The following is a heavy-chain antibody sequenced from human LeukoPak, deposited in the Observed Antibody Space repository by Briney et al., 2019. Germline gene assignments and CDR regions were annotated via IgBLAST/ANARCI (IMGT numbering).Heavy chain of an antibody. Sequence: GSLRLSCVASEFTFSIYSMNWVRQPPGKGLEWIGEMYLSGTTHSNPSVKSRVTISIDKSKNQFFLNLSSVTAADTAVYYCAGLVGRYSSGLYYYYFDYWGQGTLVTVSS. CDR2: MYLSGTT. J-gene: IGHJ4*02. CDR3: AGLVGRYSSGLYYYYFDY. D-gene: IGHD3-22*01. CDR1: EFTFSIYS. V-gene: IGHV4-4*02.